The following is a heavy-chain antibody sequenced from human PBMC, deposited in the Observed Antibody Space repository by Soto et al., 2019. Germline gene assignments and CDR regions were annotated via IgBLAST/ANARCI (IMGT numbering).Heavy chain of an antibody. CDR1: GGTFSSYT. J-gene: IGHJ4*02. CDR3: AAEYRANSA. CDR2: IIPILGIA. V-gene: IGHV1-69*02. D-gene: IGHD7-27*01. Sequence: QVQLVQSGAEVKKPGSSVKVSCKASGGTFSSYTINWVRQAPGQGLEWVGRIIPILGIAKNAQKFQGRVTITADKSTSTAYMELSSLRSEDTAVYYCAAEYRANSAWGQGTLVPVSS.